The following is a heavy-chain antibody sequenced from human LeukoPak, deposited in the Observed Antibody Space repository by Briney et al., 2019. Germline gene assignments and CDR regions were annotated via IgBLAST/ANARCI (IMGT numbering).Heavy chain of an antibody. CDR1: GGSISSYY. V-gene: IGHV4-4*07. CDR2: IYTSGST. J-gene: IGHJ2*01. Sequence: SETLSLTCTVSGGSISSYYWSWIRQPAGKGLEWIGRIYTSGSTNYNPSLKSRVTVSVDTSKNHFSLKLSSVTAADTAVFYCARHRGFTYVAEYYFDLWGRGSLVTVSS. D-gene: IGHD5-18*01. CDR3: ARHRGFTYVAEYYFDL.